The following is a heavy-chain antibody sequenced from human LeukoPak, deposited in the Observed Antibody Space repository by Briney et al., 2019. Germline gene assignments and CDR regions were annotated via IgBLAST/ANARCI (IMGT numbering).Heavy chain of an antibody. J-gene: IGHJ4*02. CDR2: IYYTGST. CDR3: ARLWTNQMYHFDY. D-gene: IGHD3/OR15-3a*01. V-gene: IGHV4-59*08. CDR1: GGSISSYY. Sequence: PSETLSLTCTVSGGSISSYYWSWIRQTPGKGLEWIGYIYYTGSTGYNPSLESRVTISLDTSKNRFSLKLSSVTAADTAVYYCARLWTNQMYHFDYWGQGTLVTVSS.